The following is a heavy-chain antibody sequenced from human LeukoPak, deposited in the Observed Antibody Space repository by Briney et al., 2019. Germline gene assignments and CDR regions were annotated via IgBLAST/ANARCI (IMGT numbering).Heavy chain of an antibody. CDR2: ISYDGSNK. CDR1: GFTFNSYA. V-gene: IGHV3-30*04. Sequence: GGSLRLSCAASGFTFNSYAMHWVRQAPGKGLEWVAVISYDGSNKYYADSVKGRFTISRDNSKNTLYLQMNSLRAEDTAVYYCARENYAFCDYWGQGTLVTVSS. D-gene: IGHD3-3*01. J-gene: IGHJ4*02. CDR3: ARENYAFCDY.